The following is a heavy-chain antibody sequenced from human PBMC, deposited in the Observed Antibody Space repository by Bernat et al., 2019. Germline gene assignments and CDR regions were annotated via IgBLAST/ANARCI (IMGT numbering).Heavy chain of an antibody. CDR2: ISYDGSNK. V-gene: IGHV3-30*18. J-gene: IGHJ6*01. CDR1: GFTFSSYG. D-gene: IGHD6-13*01. Sequence: QVQLVESGGGVVQPGRSLRLSCSASGFTFSSYGMHWVRQAPGKGLEWVAVISYDGSNKHYVDDVKRRFTMSGDNSKSTLNLQMNSLRDEDQAEYYCTKDTHAGSSSSWYYYYYGMDVWRQGPT. CDR3: TKDTHAGSSSSWYYYYYGMDV.